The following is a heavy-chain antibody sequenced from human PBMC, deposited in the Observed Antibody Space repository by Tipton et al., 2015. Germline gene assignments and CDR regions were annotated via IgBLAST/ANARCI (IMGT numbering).Heavy chain of an antibody. CDR2: IYYSGST. Sequence: TLSLTCTVSGGSISSYYWSWIRQPPGKGLEWIGYIYYSGSTNYNPSLKSRVTISVDTSKNQFSLKLSSVTAADTAVYYCARFDYGYYLTGFYPWGQGTLVTVSS. V-gene: IGHV4-59*01. CDR3: ARFDYGYYLTGFYP. J-gene: IGHJ5*02. D-gene: IGHD4-17*01. CDR1: GGSISSYY.